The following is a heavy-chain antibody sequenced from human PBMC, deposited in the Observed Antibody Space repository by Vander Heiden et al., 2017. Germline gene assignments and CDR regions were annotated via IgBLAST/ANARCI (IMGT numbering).Heavy chain of an antibody. CDR1: CGSLSDYY. CDR2: INHSGST. Sequence: QVQLHQWGAGLLKHSETLFLTCAVYCGSLSDYYWRWIRQPPGKGLEWIGEINHSGSTNYNSSLKGRVTISVDTSKSHFSLKLSSVTAADTAVYYCARQLIAAPHDSWGQGTLVTVSS. CDR3: ARQLIAAPHDS. V-gene: IGHV4-34*01. J-gene: IGHJ5*01. D-gene: IGHD6-13*01.